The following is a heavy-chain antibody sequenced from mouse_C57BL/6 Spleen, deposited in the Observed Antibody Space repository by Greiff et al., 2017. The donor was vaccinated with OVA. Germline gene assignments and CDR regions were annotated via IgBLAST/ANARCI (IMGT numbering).Heavy chain of an antibody. Sequence: LVRPGSSVKLSCKASGYTFTSYWMDWVKQRPGQGLEWIGNIYPSDSETHYNQKFKDKATLTVDKSSSTAYMQLSSLTSEDSAVYYCARKPLDWEGFDYWGQGTTLTVSS. CDR3: ARKPLDWEGFDY. D-gene: IGHD4-1*01. J-gene: IGHJ2*01. V-gene: IGHV1-61*01. CDR1: GYTFTSYW. CDR2: IYPSDSET.